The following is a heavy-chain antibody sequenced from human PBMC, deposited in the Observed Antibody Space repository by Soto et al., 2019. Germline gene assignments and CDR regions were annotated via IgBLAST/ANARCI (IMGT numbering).Heavy chain of an antibody. V-gene: IGHV3-23*01. CDR3: AKGWTILAAGFFSR. CDR2: IGGSGEST. D-gene: IGHD6-13*01. Sequence: EVQLLESGGGLVQPGGSLRLSCAASGFTFSSYAMNWVRQAPGQGLEWVSSIGGSGESTHYADSVKGRFTIFTDTSKNTMYLQMDSLSVEDTAVYFCAKGWTILAAGFFSRWGQGTLVTVSS. CDR1: GFTFSSYA. J-gene: IGHJ4*02.